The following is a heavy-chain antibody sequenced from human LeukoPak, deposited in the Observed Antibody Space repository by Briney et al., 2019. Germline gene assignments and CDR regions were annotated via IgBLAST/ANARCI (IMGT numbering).Heavy chain of an antibody. D-gene: IGHD5-18*01. V-gene: IGHV4-61*01. CDR1: GGSVSSGSYY. CDR3: ARSAMTARSLWNY. Sequence: SETLSLTCTVSGGSVSSGSYYWSWIRRPPGKGLEWIAYVYYSGSTNYNPSLKSRVTISVDTSKNQFSLKLSSVTAADTAVYYCARSAMTARSLWNYWGQGTLVTVSS. J-gene: IGHJ4*02. CDR2: VYYSGST.